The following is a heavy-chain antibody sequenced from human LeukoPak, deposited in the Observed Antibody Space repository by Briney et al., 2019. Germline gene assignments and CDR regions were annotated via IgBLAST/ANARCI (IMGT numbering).Heavy chain of an antibody. J-gene: IGHJ4*02. CDR1: GGSISSDIYY. CDR2: VFYSGST. Sequence: SETLSLTCTVSGGSISSDIYYGAWIRQPPGKGLEWIGNVFYSGSTHYSPSLKSRVTLSVDTSKNQFSLQLDSVTAADTALYYCARQEYYFDYWGQGTLVTVSS. V-gene: IGHV4-39*01. CDR3: ARQEYYFDY.